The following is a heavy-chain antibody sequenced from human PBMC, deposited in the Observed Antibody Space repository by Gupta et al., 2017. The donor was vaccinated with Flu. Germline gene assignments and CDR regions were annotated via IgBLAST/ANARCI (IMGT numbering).Heavy chain of an antibody. Sequence: QVQLVQSGAEVKKPGASGKVSCKASGYTFSSYGISWVRQAHGHGLDWMGGISAYNGNTNYAQKRQSKVTMTTDTSTSTAYMELRSLRSDDTAVYYCAREELPGLTSPGYDFWGEGPNYYGMDVWGQGTTVTVSS. CDR2: ISAYNGNT. J-gene: IGHJ6*02. CDR3: AREELPGLTSPGYDFWGEGPNYYGMDV. V-gene: IGHV1-18*01. D-gene: IGHD3-3*01. CDR1: GYTFSSYG.